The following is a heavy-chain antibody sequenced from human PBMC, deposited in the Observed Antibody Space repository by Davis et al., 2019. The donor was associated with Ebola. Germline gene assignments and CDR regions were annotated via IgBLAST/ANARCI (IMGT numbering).Heavy chain of an antibody. CDR3: VRVSYDILTGPDFFFDN. V-gene: IGHV4-59*01. Sequence: GSLRLSCAVSGDSISDYSWGWIRQPPGKGLEWIGYLYSTGSTTYNSSLKARVTISLDTSNRQLSLRLASVTAADTALYYFVRVSYDILTGPDFFFDNWGQGTLVTVSS. D-gene: IGHD3-9*01. J-gene: IGHJ4*02. CDR2: LYSTGST. CDR1: GDSISDYS.